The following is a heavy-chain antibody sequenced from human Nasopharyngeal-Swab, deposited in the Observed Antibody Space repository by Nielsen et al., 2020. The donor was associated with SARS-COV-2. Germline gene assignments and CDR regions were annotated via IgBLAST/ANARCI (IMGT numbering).Heavy chain of an antibody. J-gene: IGHJ6*02. Sequence: AGSLRLSCAVSGFTFNNYNLNWVRQAPGKGLEWVSSISSSSSYIYYADSVKGRFTISRDNAKNSLYLQMNSLRAEDTAEYYCARDGLDYDFWSAYFMDVWGQGTTVTVSS. CDR3: ARDGLDYDFWSAYFMDV. CDR1: GFTFNNYN. V-gene: IGHV3-21*01. D-gene: IGHD3-3*01. CDR2: ISSSSSYI.